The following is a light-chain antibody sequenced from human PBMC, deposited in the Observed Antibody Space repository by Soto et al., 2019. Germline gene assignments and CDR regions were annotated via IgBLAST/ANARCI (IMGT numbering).Light chain of an antibody. CDR2: EVS. J-gene: IGLJ1*01. Sequence: QSALTQPASVSGSPGQSITISCTGTSSDVGGYNYVSWYQQHPGKAPKLIIYEVSNRPSGVSNRFSGSKSGNTASLTISGLPGEDEADYYCNSYTSKSTGVFGTGTKLTVL. CDR1: SSDVGGYNY. V-gene: IGLV2-14*01. CDR3: NSYTSKSTGV.